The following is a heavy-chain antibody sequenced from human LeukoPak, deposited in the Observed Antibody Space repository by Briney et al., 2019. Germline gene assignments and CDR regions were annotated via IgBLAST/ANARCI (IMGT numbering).Heavy chain of an antibody. J-gene: IGHJ4*02. CDR2: IYYSGRT. D-gene: IGHD3-10*01. Sequence: SETLSLTCTVAGGSISSSSYYWGWIRQPPGKGLEWIGSIYYSGRTYYNPSLKSRVTISVDTSKRQFSLRLRTVTAADTAVYYCTRDADPSAYYGSGSSIDYWSQGTLVTVSS. V-gene: IGHV4-39*07. CDR1: GGSISSSSYY. CDR3: TRDADPSAYYGSGSSIDY.